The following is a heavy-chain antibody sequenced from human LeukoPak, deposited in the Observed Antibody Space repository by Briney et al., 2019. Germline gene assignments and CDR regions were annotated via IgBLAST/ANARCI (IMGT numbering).Heavy chain of an antibody. J-gene: IGHJ3*02. D-gene: IGHD5-12*01. CDR2: ISGSGGTT. CDR1: GFNFRAYA. V-gene: IGHV3-23*01. Sequence: GGSLRLSCAASGFNFRAYAMTWVRQAPGKGLDWVSGISGSGGTTYYADSVRGRFTISRDNSKNTVYLQLNNLRVEDTAVYYCAKDGVATQHALDIWGHGTMVTVSS. CDR3: AKDGVATQHALDI.